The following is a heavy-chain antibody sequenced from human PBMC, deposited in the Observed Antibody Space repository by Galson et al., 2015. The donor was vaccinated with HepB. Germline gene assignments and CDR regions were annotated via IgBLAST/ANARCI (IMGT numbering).Heavy chain of an antibody. CDR2: IKKDGSEK. D-gene: IGHD3-22*01. CDR3: ARDFGPGFYYDSSGYDY. Sequence: SLRLSCAASGFTFSSSYMSWVRQAPGKGLEWVANIKKDGSEKYYVDSVRGRFTISRDNAKNSLYLQMNSLRAEDTAVYYCARDFGPGFYYDSSGYDYWGQGTLVTVSS. CDR1: GFTFSSSY. J-gene: IGHJ4*02. V-gene: IGHV3-7*03.